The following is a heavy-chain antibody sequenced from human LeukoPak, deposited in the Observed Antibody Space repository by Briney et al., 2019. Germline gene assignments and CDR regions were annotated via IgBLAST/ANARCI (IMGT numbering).Heavy chain of an antibody. V-gene: IGHV4-59*11. CDR1: GGSISSHY. Sequence: SETLSLTRTVSGGSISSHYWSWVRQPPGKGLGWIGYIYFSGSTNYNPSLKSRVTISVDTSKNQFSLKLSSVTAADTAVYYCARGEGYSSGWNYYYYYMDVWGKGTTVTVSS. J-gene: IGHJ6*03. CDR2: IYFSGST. D-gene: IGHD5-18*01. CDR3: ARGEGYSSGWNYYYYYMDV.